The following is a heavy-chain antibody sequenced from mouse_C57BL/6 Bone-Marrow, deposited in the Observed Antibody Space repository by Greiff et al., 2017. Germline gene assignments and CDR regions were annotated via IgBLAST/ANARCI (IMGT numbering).Heavy chain of an antibody. Sequence: EVKLQESGGGLVKPGGSLKLSCAASGFTFSDYGMHWVRQAPEKGLEWVAYISSGSSTIYYADTVKGRFTISSDNAKNTLFMQRTSLRSEDTAMYYCARGDGGEGFAYWGQGTLVTVSA. D-gene: IGHD3-3*01. CDR2: ISSGSSTI. J-gene: IGHJ3*01. V-gene: IGHV5-17*01. CDR3: ARGDGGEGFAY. CDR1: GFTFSDYG.